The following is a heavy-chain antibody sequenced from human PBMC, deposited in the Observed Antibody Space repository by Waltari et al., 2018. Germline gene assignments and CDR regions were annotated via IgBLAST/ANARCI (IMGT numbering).Heavy chain of an antibody. CDR1: GDSITSSAHF. V-gene: IGHV4-39*01. CDR2: INYSGSP. D-gene: IGHD2-21*01. J-gene: IGHJ4*02. Sequence: QLQLQESGPGLVKPSETLSLTCTVSGDSITSSAHFWAWSRPSPGKGLARIGSINYSGSPHYNPSLKSRVTISVDTSKNQFSLRLSSATAADTGVYYCARRVGIGDYFDYWGQGTLVTVSS. CDR3: ARRVGIGDYFDY.